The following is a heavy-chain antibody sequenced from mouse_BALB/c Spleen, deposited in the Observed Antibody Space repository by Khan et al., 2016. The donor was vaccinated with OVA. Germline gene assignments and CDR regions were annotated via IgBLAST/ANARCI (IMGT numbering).Heavy chain of an antibody. CDR1: GYSFIIYW. D-gene: IGHD1-3*01. CDR3: ARRGLNGIFVY. V-gene: IGHV1-7*01. CDR2: IDPSTGYT. Sequence: QVQLQQSRAEPAKPGASLKMSCTASGYSFIIYWIHWVKQTPGQGLEWIGYIDPSTGYTEYNQKFKDTATLTADKSSSTAYIQLTSLTSEDSAVYYCARRGLNGIFVYWGQGTLVTVSA. J-gene: IGHJ3*01.